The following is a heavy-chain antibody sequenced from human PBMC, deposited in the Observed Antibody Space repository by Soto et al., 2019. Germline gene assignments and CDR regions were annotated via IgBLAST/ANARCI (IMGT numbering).Heavy chain of an antibody. CDR1: GFTFSNAW. J-gene: IGHJ5*02. Sequence: GGSLRLSCAASGFTFSNAWMSWVRQAPGKGLGWVGRIKSKTDGGTTDYAAPVKGRFTISRDDSKNTLYLQMNSLKTEDTAVYYCTTDLTIFGVVTPYWFDPWGQGTLVTVSS. D-gene: IGHD3-3*01. V-gene: IGHV3-15*01. CDR2: IKSKTDGGTT. CDR3: TTDLTIFGVVTPYWFDP.